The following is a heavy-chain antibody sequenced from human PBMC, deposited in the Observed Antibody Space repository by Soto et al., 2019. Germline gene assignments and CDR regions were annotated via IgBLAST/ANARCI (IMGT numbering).Heavy chain of an antibody. V-gene: IGHV4-39*01. CDR2: IYYTGSA. D-gene: IGHD6-19*01. CDR1: GASISTTTYY. J-gene: IGHJ4*02. CDR3: ARLMAGYFDY. Sequence: QLQLQESGPGLVKPSETLSLTCTVSGASISTTTYYWGWIRQPPGKGLEFIGTIYYTGSASYNPSLKSRVTISVDMSRNQFSLKLKSVTAADTAVYFCARLMAGYFDYWGQGTLVTVSS.